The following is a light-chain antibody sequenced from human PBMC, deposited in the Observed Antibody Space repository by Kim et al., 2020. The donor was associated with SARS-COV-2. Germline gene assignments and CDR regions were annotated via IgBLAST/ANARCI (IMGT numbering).Light chain of an antibody. V-gene: IGKV3-11*01. J-gene: IGKJ4*01. Sequence: LSPGERATLSCRASQNVRNYIAWYHQTPGRAPRLLLYDASNRATGIPARFSGSGSGTDFTLTISGLEPEDFGVYYCQQRGGWPLTFGGGTKVEIK. CDR3: QQRGGWPLT. CDR1: QNVRNY. CDR2: DAS.